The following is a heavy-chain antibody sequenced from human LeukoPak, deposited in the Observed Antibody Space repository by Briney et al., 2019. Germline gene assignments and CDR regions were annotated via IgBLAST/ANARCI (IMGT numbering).Heavy chain of an antibody. D-gene: IGHD3-10*01. CDR3: ARDHQPGIGMDY. CDR1: GFTFSSYS. J-gene: IGHJ4*02. Sequence: GGSLRLSCAASGFTFSSYSMNWVRQAPGKGLEWVSMLFSDGITSYADSVKGRFTISRDSPKNTVYLQMNSLRAEDTAVYYCARDHQPGIGMDYWGQGTLVTVSP. V-gene: IGHV3-53*01. CDR2: LFSDGIT.